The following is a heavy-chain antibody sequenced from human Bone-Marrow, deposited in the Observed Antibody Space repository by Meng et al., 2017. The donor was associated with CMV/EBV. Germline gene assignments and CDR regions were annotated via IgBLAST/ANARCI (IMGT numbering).Heavy chain of an antibody. Sequence: GSLRRSCAASGFTFSDYYMSWIRQEPGKGLEWVSYISSSGSTIYYADSVKGRFTISRDNAKNSLYLQMNSLRAEDTAVYYCARGSGIAARPNPSGGMDVWGQGTTATVPS. CDR2: ISSSGSTI. CDR3: ARGSGIAARPNPSGGMDV. V-gene: IGHV3-11*04. CDR1: GFTFSDYY. J-gene: IGHJ6*02. D-gene: IGHD6-6*01.